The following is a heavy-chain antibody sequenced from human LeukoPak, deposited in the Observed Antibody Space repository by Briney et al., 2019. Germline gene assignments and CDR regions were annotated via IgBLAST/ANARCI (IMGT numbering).Heavy chain of an antibody. Sequence: GGSLRLSCAASGFTFSSYAMSWVRQAPEKGLEWVSGISGSGGSTLYADSVKGRFTISRDNSKKTVYLQMNSLRAEDTAVYYCAKDRVAHFFYWYFDLWGRGTLVTVSS. CDR3: AKDRVAHFFYWYFDL. J-gene: IGHJ2*01. CDR1: GFTFSSYA. D-gene: IGHD5-12*01. V-gene: IGHV3-23*01. CDR2: ISGSGGST.